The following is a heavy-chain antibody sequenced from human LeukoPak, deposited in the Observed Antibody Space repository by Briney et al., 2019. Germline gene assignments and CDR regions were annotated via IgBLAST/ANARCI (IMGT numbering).Heavy chain of an antibody. J-gene: IGHJ4*02. CDR3: AMGEWELANY. D-gene: IGHD1-26*01. Sequence: PGGSLRLSCAASAFSLSAYNMNWVRQAPGKGLEWVSSISYTGTYIYYADSVKGRFTISRDNAQNSLYLQMNSLRAEDTAVYYCAMGEWELANYWGQGTLVTVSS. CDR2: ISYTGTYI. V-gene: IGHV3-21*01. CDR1: AFSLSAYN.